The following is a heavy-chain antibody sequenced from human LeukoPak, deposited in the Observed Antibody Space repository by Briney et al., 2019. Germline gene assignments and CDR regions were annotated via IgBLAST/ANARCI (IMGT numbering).Heavy chain of an antibody. CDR3: AKLPLRIAAAGSHYYGMDV. CDR1: GFTFSNFG. J-gene: IGHJ6*02. CDR2: ISGSGGST. Sequence: GGSLRLSCAASGFTFSNFGMNWVRQAPGKGLEWVSAISGSGGSTYYADSVKGRFTISRDNSKNTLYLQMNSLRAEDTAVYYCAKLPLRIAAAGSHYYGMDVWGQGTTVTVSS. V-gene: IGHV3-23*01. D-gene: IGHD6-13*01.